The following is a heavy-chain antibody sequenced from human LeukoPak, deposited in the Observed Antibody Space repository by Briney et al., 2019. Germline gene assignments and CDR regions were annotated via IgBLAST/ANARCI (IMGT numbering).Heavy chain of an antibody. Sequence: PGGSLRLSCAASGFTFSSYAMSCVRQAPGNGLEWVSAIIGSGGSTYYADSVKGRFTISRDNSKNTLYLQMNSLRAEDTAVYYCATDSSGYQSLDYWGQGTLVTVSS. CDR1: GFTFSSYA. CDR2: IIGSGGST. CDR3: ATDSSGYQSLDY. V-gene: IGHV3-23*01. D-gene: IGHD3-22*01. J-gene: IGHJ4*02.